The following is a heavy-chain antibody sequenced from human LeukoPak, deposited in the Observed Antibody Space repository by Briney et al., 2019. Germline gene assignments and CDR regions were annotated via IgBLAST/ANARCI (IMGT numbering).Heavy chain of an antibody. D-gene: IGHD4-17*01. V-gene: IGHV4-34*01. CDR2: INHSGST. CDR1: GGSFSGYY. J-gene: IGHJ4*02. CDR3: ARVVGSRYGDYPLFDY. Sequence: KPSETLSLTCAVYGGSFSGYYWSWIRQPPGKGLERIGEINHSGSTNYNPSLKSRVTISVDTSKNQFSLKLSSVTAADTAVYYCARVVGSRYGDYPLFDYWGQGTLVTVSS.